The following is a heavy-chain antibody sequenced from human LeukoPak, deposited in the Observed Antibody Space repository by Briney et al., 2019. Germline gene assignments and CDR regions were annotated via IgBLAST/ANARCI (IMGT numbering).Heavy chain of an antibody. CDR3: ARIDGFGELFPVDV. D-gene: IGHD3-10*01. J-gene: IGHJ6*04. CDR2: ISSSGSTI. CDR1: GFTFSDYY. V-gene: IGHV3-11*01. Sequence: PGGSLRLSCAASGFTFSDYYMSWIRQAPGKGLEWVSYISSSGSTIYYADSVKGRFTISRDNAKNSLYLQMNSLRAEDTAVYYCARIDGFGELFPVDVWGKGTTVTISS.